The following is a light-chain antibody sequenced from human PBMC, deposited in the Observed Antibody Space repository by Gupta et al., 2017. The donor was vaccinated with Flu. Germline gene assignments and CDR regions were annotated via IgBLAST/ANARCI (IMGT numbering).Light chain of an antibody. CDR2: DDD. CDR1: NSGGKS. J-gene: IGLJ3*02. V-gene: IGLV3-21*03. Sequence: PGKTASITCGGNNSGGKSVHWYLQKSGQAPVLVVHDDDDRPTGIPGRFSGSKSGNTATLTLSRGEDGEEADYYCQGWDSSSGRVFGGGTKLTVL. CDR3: QGWDSSSGRV.